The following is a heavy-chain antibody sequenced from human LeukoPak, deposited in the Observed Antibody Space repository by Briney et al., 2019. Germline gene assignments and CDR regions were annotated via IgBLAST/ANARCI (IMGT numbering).Heavy chain of an antibody. J-gene: IGHJ4*02. CDR3: ARTYCGGDCYSFPIDY. D-gene: IGHD2-21*02. CDR2: ISSSGSTI. Sequence: PGGSLRLSCAASGFTFSDYYMSWIRQAPGKGLEWVSYISSSGSTIYYANSVKGRFTISRDNAKNSLYLQMNSLRAEDTAVYYCARTYCGGDCYSFPIDYWGQGTLVTVSS. CDR1: GFTFSDYY. V-gene: IGHV3-11*01.